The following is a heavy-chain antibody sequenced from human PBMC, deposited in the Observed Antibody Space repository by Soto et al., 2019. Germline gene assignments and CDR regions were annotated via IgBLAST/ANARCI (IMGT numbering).Heavy chain of an antibody. V-gene: IGHV3-21*04. CDR2: ISGSGSYI. CDR3: AASAVVAAHY. Sequence: GGSLRLSCAASGFTFGSYSRNWVRQAPGKGLEWVSSISGSGSYIYYADSVKGRFTVSRDNAKNLLYLQMNSLRAEDTAVYYCAASAVVAAHYWGQGALVTVSS. CDR1: GFTFGSYS. D-gene: IGHD2-15*01. J-gene: IGHJ4*02.